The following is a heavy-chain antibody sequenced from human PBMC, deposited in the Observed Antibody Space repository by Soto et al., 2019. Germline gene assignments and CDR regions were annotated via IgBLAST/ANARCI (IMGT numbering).Heavy chain of an antibody. D-gene: IGHD7-27*01. J-gene: IGHJ6*02. CDR1: GYTLTELS. Sequence: ASVKVSCKVSGYTLTELSMHWVRQAPGKGLEWMGGFDPEDGETIYAQKFQGRVTMTEDTSTDTAYMELSSLRSEDTAVYYCATEKPKLGSYYYYGMDVWGQGTTVTVSS. V-gene: IGHV1-24*01. CDR3: ATEKPKLGSYYYYGMDV. CDR2: FDPEDGET.